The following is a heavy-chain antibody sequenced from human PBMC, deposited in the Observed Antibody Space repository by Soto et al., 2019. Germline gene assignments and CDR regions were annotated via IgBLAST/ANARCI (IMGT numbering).Heavy chain of an antibody. CDR2: IRSKGDGGAT. Sequence: EVQLAESGGGLVEPGGSLRLSCAGSGITLSNAWMNWVRQAAGKGLEWVGRIRSKGDGGATEYAAPVKGRFTFSRDDSENTLFLQMSALKPEDTGVYFCTSTRPGTNVFAMWGPGTMVIVSS. J-gene: IGHJ3*02. V-gene: IGHV3-15*01. CDR1: GITLSNAW. D-gene: IGHD1-1*01. CDR3: TSTRPGTNVFAM.